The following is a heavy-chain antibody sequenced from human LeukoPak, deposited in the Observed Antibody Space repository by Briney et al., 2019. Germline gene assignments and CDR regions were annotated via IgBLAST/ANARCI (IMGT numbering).Heavy chain of an antibody. D-gene: IGHD3-10*01. Sequence: SETLSLTCTVSGGSISSYYWSWIRQPPGKGLEWIGYIYTSGSTNYNPSLKSRVTISVDTSKNQFSLKLSSVTAADTAVYYCARVDEHGSGSYYYYYYMDVWGKGTTVTVSS. CDR1: GGSISSYY. V-gene: IGHV4-4*09. J-gene: IGHJ6*03. CDR3: ARVDEHGSGSYYYYYYMDV. CDR2: IYTSGST.